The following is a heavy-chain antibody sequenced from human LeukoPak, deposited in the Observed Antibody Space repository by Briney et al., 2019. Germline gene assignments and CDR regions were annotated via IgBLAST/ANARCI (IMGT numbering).Heavy chain of an antibody. Sequence: ASVKVSCKASGYTFTSYDINWVRQAPGQGLEWMGWMNPNSGNTGYAQKFQGRVPMTRNTSISTAYMELSSLRSEDTAVYYCARVGLDFPDDYWGQGTLVTVSS. V-gene: IGHV1-8*01. CDR2: MNPNSGNT. CDR1: GYTFTSYD. J-gene: IGHJ4*02. D-gene: IGHD3/OR15-3a*01. CDR3: ARVGLDFPDDY.